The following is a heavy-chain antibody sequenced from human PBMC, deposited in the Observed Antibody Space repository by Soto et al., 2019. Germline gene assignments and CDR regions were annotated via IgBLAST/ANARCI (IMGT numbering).Heavy chain of an antibody. Sequence: GGSLRLSCAASGFTFSSSAMSWVRQAPGKGLEWVSTFRESGGTTHYADSVKGRFTISRDTSKNMLYLQMNSLRAEDTAIYYCAKNPHWAIIPPTHAPWGQEPLVTVSS. CDR2: FRESGGTT. CDR3: AKNPHWAIIPPTHAP. V-gene: IGHV3-23*01. CDR1: GFTFSSSA. J-gene: IGHJ5*02. D-gene: IGHD2-2*01.